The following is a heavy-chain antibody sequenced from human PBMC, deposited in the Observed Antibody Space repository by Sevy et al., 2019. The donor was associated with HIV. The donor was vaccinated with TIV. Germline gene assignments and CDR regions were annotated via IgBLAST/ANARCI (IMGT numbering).Heavy chain of an antibody. CDR2: FDPEDGET. Sequence: ASVKVSCKVSGYTLTELSMHWVRQAPGKGLEWMGGFDPEDGETIYPQKFQGRVTMTEDTSTDTAYMELSSLRSEDTAVYYCATNNGYSSSWYRAFDIWGQGTMVTVSS. D-gene: IGHD6-13*01. J-gene: IGHJ3*02. CDR1: GYTLTELS. CDR3: ATNNGYSSSWYRAFDI. V-gene: IGHV1-24*01.